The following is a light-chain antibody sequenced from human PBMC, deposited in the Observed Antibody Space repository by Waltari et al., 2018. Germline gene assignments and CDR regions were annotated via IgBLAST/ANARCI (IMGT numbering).Light chain of an antibody. J-gene: IGLJ2*01. V-gene: IGLV6-57*01. CDR1: SGNIASTH. CDR2: EDY. CDR3: QSYDSNNYVI. Sequence: NFMLTQPRSVSESPGKPVTISCTRSSGNIASTHVQWSQQRPGSSPTTVIYEDYHRPSGVPDRFSASFDSSSNSASLTISGLKTEDEADYYCQSYDSNNYVIFGGGTKLTVL.